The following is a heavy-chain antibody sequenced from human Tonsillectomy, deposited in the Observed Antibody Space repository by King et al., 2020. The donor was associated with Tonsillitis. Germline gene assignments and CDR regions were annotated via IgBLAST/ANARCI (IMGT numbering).Heavy chain of an antibody. D-gene: IGHD3-16*02. J-gene: IGHJ4*02. CDR2: IYYSGST. CDR1: GGSISSYY. CDR3: ARGGSDDYVWGSYRYIPFDY. V-gene: IGHV4-59*01. Sequence: QLQESGPGLVKPSETLSLTCTVSGGSISSYYWSWIRQPPGKGLEWIGYIYYSGSTNYNPSLKSRVTISVDTSKNQFSLKLSSVTAADTAVYYCARGGSDDYVWGSYRYIPFDYWGQGPLVTVSS.